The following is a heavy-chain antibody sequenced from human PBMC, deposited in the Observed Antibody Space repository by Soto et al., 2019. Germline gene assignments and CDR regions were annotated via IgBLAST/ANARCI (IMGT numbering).Heavy chain of an antibody. CDR1: GGSISSGDYY. V-gene: IGHV4-30-4*01. J-gene: IGHJ5*02. Sequence: QVQLQESGPGLVKPSQTLSLPCTVSGGSISSGDYYWSWIRQPPGKGLEWIGYIYYSGSTYYNPSLKIRVTISVDTAKNQFSLKLSSVTAADTAVYYCARVGHINSFDPWGHGTLGSVSS. CDR2: IYYSGST. D-gene: IGHD2-21*01. CDR3: ARVGHINSFDP.